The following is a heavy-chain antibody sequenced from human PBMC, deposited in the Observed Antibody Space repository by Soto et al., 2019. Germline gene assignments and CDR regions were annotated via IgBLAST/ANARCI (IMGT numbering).Heavy chain of an antibody. D-gene: IGHD6-19*01. CDR1: GFTFSSYG. Sequence: GGSLRLSCAASGFTFSSYGMHWVRQAPGKGLEWVAVIWYDGSNKYYADSVKGRFTISRDNSKNTLYLQMNSLRAEDTAVYYCARGEPDGRWLVHYYYYGMDVWGQGTTVTVSS. J-gene: IGHJ6*02. CDR3: ARGEPDGRWLVHYYYYGMDV. V-gene: IGHV3-33*01. CDR2: IWYDGSNK.